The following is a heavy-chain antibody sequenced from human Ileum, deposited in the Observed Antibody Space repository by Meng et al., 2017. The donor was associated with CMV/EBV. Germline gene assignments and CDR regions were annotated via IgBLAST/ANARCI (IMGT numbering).Heavy chain of an antibody. CDR3: ARVTPPAHYYYYGMDV. Sequence: ASVKVSCKASGYTFIDYYMHWVRQAPGQGLEWMGWINPNSGGTNFAQKFQGRVTMTRDTSISTASMELSRLRSDDTAVYYCARVTPPAHYYYYGMDVWGQGTTVTVSS. J-gene: IGHJ6*02. CDR1: GYTFIDYY. CDR2: INPNSGGT. D-gene: IGHD1-14*01. V-gene: IGHV1-2*02.